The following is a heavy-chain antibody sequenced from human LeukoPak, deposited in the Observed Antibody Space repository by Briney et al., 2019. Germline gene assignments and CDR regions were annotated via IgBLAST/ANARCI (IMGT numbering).Heavy chain of an antibody. D-gene: IGHD3-22*01. V-gene: IGHV4-59*01. Sequence: SETLSLTCTVSGGSINSYYWSWIRQPPGKGLEWIGYIYYSGSTNYNPSLKSRVTISVDTSKNQFSLKLSSVTAADTAVYYCARVCRGSGYYFDYWGRGTLVTDSS. CDR1: GGSINSYY. CDR2: IYYSGST. J-gene: IGHJ4*02. CDR3: ARVCRGSGYYFDY.